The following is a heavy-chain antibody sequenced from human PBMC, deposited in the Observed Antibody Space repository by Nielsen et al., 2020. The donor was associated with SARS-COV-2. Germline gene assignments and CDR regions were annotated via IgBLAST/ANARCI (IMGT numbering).Heavy chain of an antibody. V-gene: IGHV1-24*01. CDR1: GFTLTELS. J-gene: IGHJ6*02. D-gene: IGHD3/OR15-3a*01. CDR3: ARARATIFGLVMSYGMDV. Sequence: ASVKVSCKVSGFTLTELSMHWVRQAPGKGFEWMGGFDPEDGETIYAQKFQGTVTMTRDASISTVYMELTSDDTAVYYCARARATIFGLVMSYGMDVWGQGTTVAVSS. CDR2: FDPEDGET.